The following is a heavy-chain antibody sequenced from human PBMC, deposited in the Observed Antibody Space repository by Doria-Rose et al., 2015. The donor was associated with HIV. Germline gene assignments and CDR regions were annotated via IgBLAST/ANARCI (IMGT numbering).Heavy chain of an antibody. CDR1: GGSISHYY. V-gene: IGHV4-59*01. CDR3: ARVLSGSYDY. D-gene: IGHD1-26*01. Sequence: QVQLQESGPGLVKPSETLSLTCSVSGGSISHYYWSWIRQPPGKGLEHIGDIFYTGSTNYSTSLKSRVSISIDTSKNKFSLRRSSVTAADTAVYYCARVLSGSYDYWGQGTLVTVSS. J-gene: IGHJ4*02. CDR2: IFYTGST.